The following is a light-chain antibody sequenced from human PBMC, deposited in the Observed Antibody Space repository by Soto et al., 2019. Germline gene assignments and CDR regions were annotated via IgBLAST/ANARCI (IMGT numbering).Light chain of an antibody. CDR1: SSNIGSLYD. J-gene: IGLJ2*01. CDR2: DNS. Sequence: QSVLTQPPSVSGAPGQRVTISCTGSSSNIGSLYDVHWYQQLPGTAPKLLIYDNSNRPSGVPGRFSGSKSGTSASLAITGLQAEDEADYYCQSYDSSLSASVFGGGTKLTVL. V-gene: IGLV1-40*01. CDR3: QSYDSSLSASV.